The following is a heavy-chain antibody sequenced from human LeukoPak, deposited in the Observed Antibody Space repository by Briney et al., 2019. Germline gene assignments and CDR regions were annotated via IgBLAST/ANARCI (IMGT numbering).Heavy chain of an antibody. J-gene: IGHJ4*02. CDR3: AKDGGDDGGGATL. V-gene: IGHV3-73*01. CDR2: IRSKTNRYAT. Sequence: GGSLRLSCAASGLTFSDSAMHWVRQASGKGLEWVGRIRSKTNRYATAYAASVKGRFTISRDDSKNTAYLQMNSLRAEDTALYYCAKDGGDDGGGATLWGQGTLVTVSS. CDR1: GLTFSDSA. D-gene: IGHD2-21*01.